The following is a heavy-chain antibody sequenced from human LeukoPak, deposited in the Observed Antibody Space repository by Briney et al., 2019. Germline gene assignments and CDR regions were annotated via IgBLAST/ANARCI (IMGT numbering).Heavy chain of an antibody. CDR2: IFHSGST. V-gene: IGHV4-4*02. Sequence: SGTLSLTCAVSGGSISGSNWWSWVRQPPGKGLEWIGEIFHSGSTNYNPSLKSRVTISVDKSKNQFSLKLSSVTAADTAVYYCAKSYSSGYYHDAFDIWGQGTMVTVSS. CDR1: GGSISGSNW. D-gene: IGHD3-22*01. CDR3: AKSYSSGYYHDAFDI. J-gene: IGHJ3*02.